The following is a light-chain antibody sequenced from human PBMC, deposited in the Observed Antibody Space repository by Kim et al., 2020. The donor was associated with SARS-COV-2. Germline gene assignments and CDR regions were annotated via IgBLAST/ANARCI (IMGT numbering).Light chain of an antibody. V-gene: IGLV3-1*01. CDR1: KLGEKY. CDR3: QVWDITTAV. J-gene: IGLJ2*01. CDR2: EDI. Sequence: SYELTQPPSVSVFTGQTASISCSGNKLGEKYVCWYQQRPGQSPVLVVYEDIKRPSGIPERFSGSNSGNKATLTIRGTQAIDEADYYCQVWDITTAVFGGGTKVTVL.